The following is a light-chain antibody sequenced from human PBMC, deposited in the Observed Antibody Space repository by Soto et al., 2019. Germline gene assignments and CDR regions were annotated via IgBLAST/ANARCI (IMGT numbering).Light chain of an antibody. CDR1: QSVSSN. CDR3: QQYNSWPPWT. CDR2: GAS. J-gene: IGKJ1*01. Sequence: EIVMTQSPATLSVSPGERATLSCRASQSVSSNLAWYHQKPGQAPSLLIYGASTRATGIPARFSGSGSGTDFTLTISSLQPEDFAVYYCQQYNSWPPWTFGQGTKVEIK. V-gene: IGKV3-15*01.